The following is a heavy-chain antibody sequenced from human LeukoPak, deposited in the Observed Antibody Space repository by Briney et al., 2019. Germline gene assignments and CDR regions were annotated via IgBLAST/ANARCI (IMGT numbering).Heavy chain of an antibody. CDR1: GYTFTGYY. CDR2: INPNNGGT. V-gene: IGHV1-2*02. CDR3: AREPGDGGYDNFDY. J-gene: IGHJ4*02. Sequence: ASVKVSCKASGYTFTGYYMHWVRQAPGQGLGWMGWINPNNGGTHYAQKFQGRGTMTRDTSISTAYMELSRLRSDDTAVYYCAREPGDGGYDNFDYWGQGTLVTVSS. D-gene: IGHD5-12*01.